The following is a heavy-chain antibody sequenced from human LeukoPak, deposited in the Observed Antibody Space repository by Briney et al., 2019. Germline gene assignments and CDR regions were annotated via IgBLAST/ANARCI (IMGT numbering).Heavy chain of an antibody. CDR1: GGSISSGGYY. CDR2: IYYSGST. CDR3: ARWSSGYYYFDY. J-gene: IGHJ4*02. Sequence: SETLSLTCTVSGGSISSGGYYWSWIRQHPGKGLEWIGYIYYSGSTYYNPSLKSRVTTSVDTSKNQFSLKLSSVTAADTAVYYCARWSSGYYYFDYWGQGTLVTVSS. V-gene: IGHV4-31*03. D-gene: IGHD3-22*01.